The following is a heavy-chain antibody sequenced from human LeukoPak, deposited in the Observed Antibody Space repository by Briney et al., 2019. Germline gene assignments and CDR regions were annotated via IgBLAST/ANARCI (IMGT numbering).Heavy chain of an antibody. J-gene: IGHJ6*03. CDR1: GFTFSSYW. Sequence: PGGSLRLSCAASGFTFSSYWMSWVRQAPGKGLEWVANIKQDGSEKYYVDSVKGRFTISRDNAKNSLYLQMNSLRAEDTAVYYCAREGVDTARPYYYYMDVWGKGTTVTVSS. V-gene: IGHV3-7*01. CDR2: IKQDGSEK. D-gene: IGHD5-18*01. CDR3: AREGVDTARPYYYYMDV.